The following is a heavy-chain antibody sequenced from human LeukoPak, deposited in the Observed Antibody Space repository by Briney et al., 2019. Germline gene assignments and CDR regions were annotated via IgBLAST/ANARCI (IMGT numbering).Heavy chain of an antibody. V-gene: IGHV3-30*03. CDR2: ISFDGNNE. Sequence: HPGRSLRLSCAASGFTFSSYGMHWVRQAPGKGLEWVTGISFDGNNEYYGDSVKGRFTISRDNSKNALYLQMNSLRAEDTAVYYCARDFSIGRSGPHPWGQGTLVTVSS. D-gene: IGHD3-3*01. J-gene: IGHJ5*02. CDR1: GFTFSSYG. CDR3: ARDFSIGRSGPHP.